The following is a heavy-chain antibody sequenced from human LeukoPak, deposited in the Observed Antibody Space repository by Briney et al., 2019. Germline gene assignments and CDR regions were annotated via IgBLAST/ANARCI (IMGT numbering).Heavy chain of an antibody. CDR1: GFTFSDYY. V-gene: IGHV3-30*02. Sequence: GGSLRLSCAASGFTFSDYYMSWIRQAPGKGLEWVAFIRYDGSNKYYADSVKGRFTISRDNSKNTLYLQMNSLRAEDTAVYYCAKAPGTYYDFWSGYYSDYWGQGTQVIVSS. D-gene: IGHD3-3*01. J-gene: IGHJ4*02. CDR2: IRYDGSNK. CDR3: AKAPGTYYDFWSGYYSDY.